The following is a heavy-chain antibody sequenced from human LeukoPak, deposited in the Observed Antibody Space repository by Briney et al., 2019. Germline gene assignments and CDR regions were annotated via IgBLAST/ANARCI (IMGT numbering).Heavy chain of an antibody. J-gene: IGHJ5*02. V-gene: IGHV4-34*01. Sequence: PSETLSLTCAVYGGSFSGYYWSWIRQPPGKGLEWIGEINHSGSTNYNPSLKSRVTISVDTSKNQFSLKLSSVTAADTAVYYCARGRARGVLRYFAFDPWGQGTLVTVSS. CDR1: GGSFSGYY. D-gene: IGHD3-9*01. CDR3: ARGRARGVLRYFAFDP. CDR2: INHSGST.